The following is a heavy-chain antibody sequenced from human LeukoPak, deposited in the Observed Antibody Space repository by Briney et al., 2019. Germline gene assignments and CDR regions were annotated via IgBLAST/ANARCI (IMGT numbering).Heavy chain of an antibody. D-gene: IGHD6-13*01. V-gene: IGHV3-33*06. CDR2: IWFDGSNK. CDR3: AKDFGSSWYNYYYYYMDV. J-gene: IGHJ6*03. CDR1: GFTFRSYV. Sequence: GWSLRHSRVSSGFTFRSYVIHSVRQARCRGLARVAVIWFDGSNKYFADSVKGRFTISIDNSKYTLYLQMNSLRAEDTAVYYCAKDFGSSWYNYYYYYMDVWGKGTTVTVSS.